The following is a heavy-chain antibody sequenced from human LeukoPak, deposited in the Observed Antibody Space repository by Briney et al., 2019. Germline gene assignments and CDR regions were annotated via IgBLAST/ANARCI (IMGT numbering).Heavy chain of an antibody. J-gene: IGHJ4*02. CDR1: GYTLTELS. CDR2: FDPEDGET. V-gene: IGHV1-24*01. D-gene: IGHD6-19*01. Sequence: ASVKVSCKVSGYTLTELSMHWVRQAPGKGLEWMGGFDPEDGETIYAQKLQGRVTMTEDTSTDTAYMELSSLRSEDTAVYYCATAPRQWLVLSVGQTFDYWGQGTLVTVSS. CDR3: ATAPRQWLVLSVGQTFDY.